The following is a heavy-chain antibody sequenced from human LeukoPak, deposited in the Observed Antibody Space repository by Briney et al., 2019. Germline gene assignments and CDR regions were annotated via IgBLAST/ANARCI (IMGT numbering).Heavy chain of an antibody. J-gene: IGHJ4*02. CDR2: IYPVDSDT. CDR3: GRRDYVGKHFDY. CDR1: GYSFTSYW. D-gene: IGHD4-23*01. V-gene: IGHV5-51*01. Sequence: GESLKISCKGSGYSFTSYWIGWLRQMPGKGLEWMGIIYPVDSDTRYNPSFRVQVTISADKPISTAYLQWTGLKPSDTAMYYCGRRDYVGKHFDYWGQGTLVTVSS.